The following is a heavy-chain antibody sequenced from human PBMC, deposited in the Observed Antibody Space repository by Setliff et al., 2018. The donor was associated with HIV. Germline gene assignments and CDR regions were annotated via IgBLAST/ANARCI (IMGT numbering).Heavy chain of an antibody. D-gene: IGHD1-26*01. Sequence: SETLSLTCTVSGDSISSSSYYWGWIRQPPGKGLEWIGSIYYSGSTYYNPSLKSRVTISVDTSKNQFSLKLSSVTAADTAVYYCARPGGGSYWGWSDPWGQGTLVTVS. CDR1: GDSISSSSYY. J-gene: IGHJ5*02. CDR2: IYYSGST. CDR3: ARPGGGSYWGWSDP. V-gene: IGHV4-39*01.